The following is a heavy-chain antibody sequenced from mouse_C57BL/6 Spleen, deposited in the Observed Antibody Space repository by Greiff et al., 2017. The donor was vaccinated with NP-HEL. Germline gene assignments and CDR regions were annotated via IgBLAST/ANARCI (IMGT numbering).Heavy chain of an antibody. D-gene: IGHD1-1*01. J-gene: IGHJ1*03. Sequence: VKLQESGAELVKPGASVKISCKASGYAFSSYWMNWVKQRPGKGLEWIGQIYPGDGDTNYNGKFKGKATLTADKSSSTALMQLCSLASEDSAFYFGARSSVVAYWYFDVWGTGTTVTVSS. CDR3: ARSSVVAYWYFDV. CDR2: IYPGDGDT. V-gene: IGHV1-80*01. CDR1: GYAFSSYW.